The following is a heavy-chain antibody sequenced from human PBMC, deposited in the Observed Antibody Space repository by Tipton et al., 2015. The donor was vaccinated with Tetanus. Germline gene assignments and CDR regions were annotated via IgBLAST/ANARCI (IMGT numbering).Heavy chain of an antibody. CDR2: ISYSGST. D-gene: IGHD1-26*01. CDR3: ARGLPREPWYFDY. V-gene: IGHV4-39*07. Sequence: TLSLTCTVSGASISSSRRFDCGWIRQPPGKGLEWIGTISYSGSTSCSPSLKSRVTMSVDTSRNQFSLNLTSVTAADTAVYYCARGLPREPWYFDYWGQGMQVTVSS. CDR1: GASISSSRRFD. J-gene: IGHJ4*02.